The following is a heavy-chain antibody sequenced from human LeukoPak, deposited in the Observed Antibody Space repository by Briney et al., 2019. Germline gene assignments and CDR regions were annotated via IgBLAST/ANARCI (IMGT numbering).Heavy chain of an antibody. CDR1: GESLSGHY. Sequence: SETLSLTCGVSGESLSGHYWSWIRKSPGQGLEWIREVSHSGTTSYNPSLKSRVSMSVDTSKSQFSLTLRSVTAADTAVYYCATMVRGVLVYFDYWGQGTLVTVSS. V-gene: IGHV4-34*01. D-gene: IGHD3-10*01. CDR2: VSHSGTT. CDR3: ATMVRGVLVYFDY. J-gene: IGHJ4*02.